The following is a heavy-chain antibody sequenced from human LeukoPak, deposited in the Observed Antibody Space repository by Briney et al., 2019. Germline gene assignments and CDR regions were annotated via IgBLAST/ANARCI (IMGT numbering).Heavy chain of an antibody. CDR3: AKDGAWLRFDD. CDR2: ISPGGPT. CDR1: GFTFSSYG. Sequence: PGGSLRLSCAASGFTFSSYGMHWVRQAPGKGLEWVSGISPGGPTYYADSVKGRFTISRDDSRNTLYLQMSNLRADDTAVYYCAKDGAWLRFDDWGQGILVTVSS. V-gene: IGHV3-23*01. J-gene: IGHJ4*02. D-gene: IGHD5-12*01.